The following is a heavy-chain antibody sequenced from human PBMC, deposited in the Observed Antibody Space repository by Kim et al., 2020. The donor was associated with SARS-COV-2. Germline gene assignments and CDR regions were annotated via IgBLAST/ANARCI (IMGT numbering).Heavy chain of an antibody. CDR2: T. Sequence: TYYAASVKGRFTIARDNSKTTVFLQMNSLRAEDTATYYCAKGGLSPPDYWGQGTLVTVSS. J-gene: IGHJ4*02. V-gene: IGHV3-23*01. CDR3: AKGGLSPPDY.